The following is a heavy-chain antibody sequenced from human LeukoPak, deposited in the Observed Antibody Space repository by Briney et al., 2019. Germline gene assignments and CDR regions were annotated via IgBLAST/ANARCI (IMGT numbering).Heavy chain of an antibody. CDR1: GFTFSSYG. CDR3: ARDHSSSWSNLDY. D-gene: IGHD6-13*01. V-gene: IGHV3-33*01. CDR2: IWYDGSNK. J-gene: IGHJ4*02. Sequence: GGSLRLSCAASGFTFSSYGMHWVRQAPSKGLEWVAVIWYDGSNKYYADSVKGRFTISRDNSKNTLYLQMNSLRAEDTAVYYCARDHSSSWSNLDYWGQGTLVTVSS.